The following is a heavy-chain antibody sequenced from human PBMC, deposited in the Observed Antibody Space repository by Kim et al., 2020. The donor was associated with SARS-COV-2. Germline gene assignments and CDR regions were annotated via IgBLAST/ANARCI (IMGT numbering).Heavy chain of an antibody. Sequence: ASVKVSCKASGYTFTSYDINWVRQATGQGLEGMGWRSANSGDTKYAAKFQDRVTMTRDTSKGTAYMELSNLRSDDTAVDCCARGRAGGRVSMFKAVVFWWFDPWGQETLVTLPS. CDR3: ARGRAGGRVSMFKAVVFWWFDP. V-gene: IGHV1-8*01. D-gene: IGHD3-10*02. CDR1: GYTFTSYD. J-gene: IGHJ5*02. CDR2: RSANSGDT.